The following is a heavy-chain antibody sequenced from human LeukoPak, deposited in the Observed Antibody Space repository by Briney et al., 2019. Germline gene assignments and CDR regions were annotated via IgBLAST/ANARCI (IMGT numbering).Heavy chain of an antibody. D-gene: IGHD3-22*01. CDR1: GFTFSSYG. CDR2: ISYDGSNK. Sequence: PGGSLRLSCAASGFTFSSYGMHWVRQAPGKGLEWVAVISYDGSNKYYADSVKGRFTISRDNSKNTLYLQMNSLRAEDTAVYYCAKATYAVVVKDWGQGTLVTVSS. CDR3: AKATYAVVVKD. J-gene: IGHJ4*02. V-gene: IGHV3-30*18.